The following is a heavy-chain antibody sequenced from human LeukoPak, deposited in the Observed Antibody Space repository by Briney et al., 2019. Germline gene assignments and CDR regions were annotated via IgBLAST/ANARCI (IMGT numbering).Heavy chain of an antibody. J-gene: IGHJ4*02. V-gene: IGHV3-74*01. CDR2: INTAGSST. D-gene: IGHD3-10*01. CDR1: GFTFSSYW. CDR3: ARDPHPVSDYGSGSHDY. Sequence: HPGGSLRLSCAASGFTFSSYWMHWVRQAPGKGLVWVSRINTAGSSTTYADSVKGRFTISRDNAKNTLYLQMNSLRAEDTAVYYCARDPHPVSDYGSGSHDYWGQGTLVTVSS.